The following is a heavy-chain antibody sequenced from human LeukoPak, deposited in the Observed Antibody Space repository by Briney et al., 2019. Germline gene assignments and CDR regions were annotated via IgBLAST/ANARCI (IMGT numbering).Heavy chain of an antibody. CDR1: GGSISSGDYY. V-gene: IGHV4-30-4*01. J-gene: IGHJ4*02. Sequence: SQTLSLTCTVSGGSISSGDYYWSWIGQPPGKGLEWIGYIYYSGSTYYNPSLKSRVTISVDTSKNQFSLKLSSVTAADTAVYYCARAVPLPYFDWFPPFDYWGQGTLVTVSS. CDR2: IYYSGST. CDR3: ARAVPLPYFDWFPPFDY. D-gene: IGHD3-9*01.